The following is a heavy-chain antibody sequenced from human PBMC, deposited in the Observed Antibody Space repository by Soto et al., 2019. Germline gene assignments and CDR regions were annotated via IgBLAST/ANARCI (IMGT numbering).Heavy chain of an antibody. CDR1: GFTFSNYA. CDR2: ISGSGGSR. CDR3: AKSEAMTPGWDYFDY. V-gene: IGHV3-23*01. Sequence: EVQLLESGGGFVQPGGSLRLSCAASGFTFSNYAMNWVRQAPGKGLEWVSAISGSGGSRFYPDSVKGRFIISRDNSKNTLHLQMNSLRAEDTAVYYCAKSEAMTPGWDYFDYWGQGPLVTVSS. J-gene: IGHJ4*02. D-gene: IGHD3-16*01.